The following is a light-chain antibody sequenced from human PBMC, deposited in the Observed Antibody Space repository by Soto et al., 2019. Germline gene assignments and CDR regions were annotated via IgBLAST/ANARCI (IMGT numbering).Light chain of an antibody. CDR2: EVT. CDR3: SSYAGNNNFRV. V-gene: IGLV2-8*01. Sequence: ALTQPPSASGSPGQSVTISCTGTSSDVGGYNYVSWYQQHPGKAPKLMIYEVTERPSGVPDRFSGSKSGNTASLTVSGLQAEDEAEYYCSSYAGNNNFRVFGGGTKLTVL. J-gene: IGLJ3*02. CDR1: SSDVGGYNY.